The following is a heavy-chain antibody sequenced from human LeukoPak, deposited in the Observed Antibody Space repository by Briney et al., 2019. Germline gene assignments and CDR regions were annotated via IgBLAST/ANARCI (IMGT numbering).Heavy chain of an antibody. J-gene: IGHJ4*02. Sequence: GGSLRLSCAASGFTFSSHWMHWVRQAPGKGLVWVSRINSDGSSISYADSVKGRFTISRDNAKNTLYLQMNSLRAEDTGVYYCTRDKLELRQFDYWGQGTLVTVSS. D-gene: IGHD1-26*01. CDR2: INSDGSSI. V-gene: IGHV3-74*01. CDR1: GFTFSSHW. CDR3: TRDKLELRQFDY.